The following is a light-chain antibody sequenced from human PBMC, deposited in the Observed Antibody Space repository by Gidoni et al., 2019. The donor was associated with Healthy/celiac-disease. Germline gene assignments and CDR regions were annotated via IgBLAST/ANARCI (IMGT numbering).Light chain of an antibody. V-gene: IGKV4-1*01. CDR1: QSVLYSYHNKNY. J-gene: IGKJ3*01. CDR2: WAS. CDR3: QQYYSTPPT. Sequence: TQSPHPPALPLGASAHTQSKTSQSVLYSYHNKNYLAWYQQKPEQPPKLLIYWASTRESGVHDRFSGSGSGTDFTLTISSLQAEDVAVYYCQQYYSTPPTFGPGTKVDIK.